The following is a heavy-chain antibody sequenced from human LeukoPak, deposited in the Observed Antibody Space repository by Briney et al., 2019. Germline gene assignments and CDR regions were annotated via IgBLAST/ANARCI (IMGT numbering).Heavy chain of an antibody. CDR3: AKGQYYDFWSGYPTFDY. CDR2: ISGSGGST. Sequence: GGSLRLSCAASGFTFSSYAMSWVRQAPGKGLEWVSAISGSGGSTYYADSVKGRFTISRDNSKNTLYLQMNSLRAEDTAVYYCAKGQYYDFWSGYPTFDYWGQGTPVTVSS. D-gene: IGHD3-3*01. V-gene: IGHV3-23*01. CDR1: GFTFSSYA. J-gene: IGHJ4*02.